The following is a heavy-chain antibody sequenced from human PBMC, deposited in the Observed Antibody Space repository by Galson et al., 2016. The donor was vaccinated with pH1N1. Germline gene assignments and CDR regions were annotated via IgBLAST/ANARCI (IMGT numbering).Heavy chain of an antibody. V-gene: IGHV2-70*01. CDR1: GFSLSTSGMC. Sequence: PALVTPTQTLTLTCTFSGFSLSTSGMCVSWIRQPPGKALEWLALIDWDDDKYYSTSLKTRLTISKDTSKNQMVLTMTNMDPVDTATYYCARMAYGDYRGDFDYWGQGTLVTVSS. CDR2: IDWDDDK. D-gene: IGHD4-17*01. CDR3: ARMAYGDYRGDFDY. J-gene: IGHJ4*02.